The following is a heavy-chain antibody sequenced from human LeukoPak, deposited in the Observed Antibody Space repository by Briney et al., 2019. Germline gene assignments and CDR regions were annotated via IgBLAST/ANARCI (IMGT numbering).Heavy chain of an antibody. CDR2: IRYDGSNK. D-gene: IGHD2-2*01. J-gene: IGHJ4*02. V-gene: IGHV3-30*02. Sequence: GGSLRLSCAASGFTFSSYGMHWVRQAPGKGLEWVAFIRYDGSNKYYADSVKGRFTISRDNSKNTLYLQMSSLRAEDTAVYYCANVGADCSSTSCRWGQGTLVTVSS. CDR3: ANVGADCSSTSCR. CDR1: GFTFSSYG.